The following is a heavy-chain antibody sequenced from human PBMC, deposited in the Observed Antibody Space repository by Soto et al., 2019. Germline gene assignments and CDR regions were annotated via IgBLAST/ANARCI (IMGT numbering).Heavy chain of an antibody. CDR3: AKDGYCTSTSCSTNWFDL. V-gene: IGHV3-23*01. Sequence: GGSLRLSCAASGFTFSSYAMSWVRQAPGKGLEWVSAISGSDGSTYYADSVKGRFTISRDNSKNTLYLQMSSLRAEDTAVYYCAKDGYCTSTSCSTNWFDLWGQGTLVTVSS. D-gene: IGHD2-2*03. CDR1: GFTFSSYA. J-gene: IGHJ5*02. CDR2: ISGSDGST.